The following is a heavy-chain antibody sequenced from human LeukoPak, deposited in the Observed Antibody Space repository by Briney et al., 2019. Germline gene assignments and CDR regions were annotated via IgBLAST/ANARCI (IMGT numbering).Heavy chain of an antibody. V-gene: IGHV1-2*02. CDR1: GYTFTGYY. CDR3: ASRTTSVAGAFPY. Sequence: ASVKVSCKASGYTFTGYYMHWVRQAPGQGLEWMGWINPKSGGTNYAQKFQGRVTMTRDTSISTAYMELSRLRSDDTAVYYCASRTTSVAGAFPYWGQGTLVTASS. J-gene: IGHJ4*02. D-gene: IGHD6-19*01. CDR2: INPKSGGT.